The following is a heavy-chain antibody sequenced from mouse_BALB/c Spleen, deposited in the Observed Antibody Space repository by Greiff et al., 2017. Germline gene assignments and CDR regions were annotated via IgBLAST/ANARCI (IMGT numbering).Heavy chain of an antibody. V-gene: IGHV1-80*01. CDR3: ARSYDGPFDY. Sequence: VQLQQSGAELVRPGSSVKISCKASGYAFSSYWMNWVKQRPGQGLEWIGQIYPGDGDTNYNGKFKGKATLTADKSSSTAYMQLSSLTSEDSAVYFCARSYDGPFDYWGQGTTLTVSS. D-gene: IGHD2-3*01. CDR1: GYAFSSYW. J-gene: IGHJ2*01. CDR2: IYPGDGDT.